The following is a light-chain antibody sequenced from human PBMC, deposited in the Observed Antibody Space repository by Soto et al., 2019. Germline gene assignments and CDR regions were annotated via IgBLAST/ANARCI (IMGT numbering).Light chain of an antibody. CDR2: GAS. CDR1: QSIFNNY. Sequence: EIVLTQSPGTLSLSPRERATLSCRASQSIFNNYLAWYQQKPGQAPRLLVYGASFRATGIPDRFSGSGSGTDFTLTISRLEPEDFAVYYCQQYGGSPFTFGQGNMLEIK. J-gene: IGKJ2*01. V-gene: IGKV3-20*01. CDR3: QQYGGSPFT.